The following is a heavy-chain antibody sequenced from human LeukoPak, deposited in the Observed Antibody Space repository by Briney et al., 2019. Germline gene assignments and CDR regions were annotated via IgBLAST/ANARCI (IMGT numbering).Heavy chain of an antibody. D-gene: IGHD3-3*01. CDR3: AAGSYDFWSGYPHNWFDP. CDR1: GYTFTGYY. Sequence: ASVKVSRKASGYTFTGYYMHWVRQAPGQGLEWMGWINPNSGGTNYAQKFQERVTITRDMSTSTAYMELSSLRSEDTAVYYCAAGSYDFWSGYPHNWFDPWGQGTLITVSS. V-gene: IGHV1-2*02. CDR2: INPNSGGT. J-gene: IGHJ5*02.